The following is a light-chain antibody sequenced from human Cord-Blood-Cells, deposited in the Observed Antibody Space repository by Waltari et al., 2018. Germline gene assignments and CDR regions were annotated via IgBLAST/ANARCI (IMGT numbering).Light chain of an antibody. V-gene: IGKV4-1*01. CDR2: WAS. CDR3: QQYYSTPYT. CDR1: QSVIYSSNNKNY. Sequence: DIVMTQSSDSLAVSLGERASINRKSSQSVIYSSNNKNYLAWYQQKPGQPPKLLIYWASTRESGVPDRFSGSGSGTDFTLTISSLQAEDVAVYYCQQYYSTPYTFGQGTKLEIK. J-gene: IGKJ2*01.